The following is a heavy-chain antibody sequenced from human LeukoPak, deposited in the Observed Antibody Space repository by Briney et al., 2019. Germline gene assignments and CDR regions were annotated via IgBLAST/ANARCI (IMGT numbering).Heavy chain of an antibody. Sequence: GGSLRLSCVASGFTFSDYYMSWIRQAPGKGLEWVSGISGSGGSTYLADSVKGRFTISRDNSKNTLYLQMNSLRADDTAVYYCAKDRPTVYSSSWLHFLDSWGQGTLVTVSS. D-gene: IGHD6-13*01. V-gene: IGHV3-23*01. J-gene: IGHJ4*02. CDR2: ISGSGGST. CDR3: AKDRPTVYSSSWLHFLDS. CDR1: GFTFSDYY.